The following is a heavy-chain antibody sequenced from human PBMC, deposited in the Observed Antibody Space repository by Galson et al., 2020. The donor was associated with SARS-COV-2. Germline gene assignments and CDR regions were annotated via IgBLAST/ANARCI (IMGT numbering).Heavy chain of an antibody. D-gene: IGHD3-22*01. CDR2: IYYTGTT. J-gene: IGHJ6*02. Sequence: ASETLSLTCSVSGGSISGSSYYWGWIRQTPGKGLEWIGTIYYTGTTYYNPSLRSRVSISLDRSKNQFSLNLRSVIAADTAIYYCARSSPSFSDSSVYQYYYYILDVWGQGTTVTVSS. CDR1: GGSISGSSYY. V-gene: IGHV4-39*07. CDR3: ARSSPSFSDSSVYQYYYYILDV.